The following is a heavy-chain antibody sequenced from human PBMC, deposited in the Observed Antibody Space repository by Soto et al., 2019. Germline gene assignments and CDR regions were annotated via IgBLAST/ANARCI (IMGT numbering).Heavy chain of an antibody. D-gene: IGHD6-13*01. J-gene: IGHJ4*02. V-gene: IGHV2-5*05. CDR1: GFARSTRGVS. Sequence: SGPTLANNTHSLTLTCTVSGFARSTRGVSVDWLRQPPGKAQGRLGLMYCDDNKHYGPSLKNRLTITKDTSKSQVVLIMTNMNPEDTAAYYCARDTPIIAAVGAGVFDYWGQGTLVTVSS. CDR3: ARDTPIIAAVGAGVFDY. CDR2: MYCDDNK.